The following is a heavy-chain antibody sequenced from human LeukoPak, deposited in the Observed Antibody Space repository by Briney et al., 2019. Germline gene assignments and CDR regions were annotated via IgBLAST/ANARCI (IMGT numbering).Heavy chain of an antibody. CDR1: GFTFSTYW. V-gene: IGHV3-74*01. CDR3: VREIAVPGKTLDY. Sequence: GGSLRLSCAASGFTFSTYWMHWVRQTPGKGLVWVSRIKYDGSTTNYADSVKGRFTISRDNAENTLYLQMNSLRADDTAVYYCVREIAVPGKTLDYWGQGTLVTVSS. CDR2: IKYDGSTT. D-gene: IGHD6-19*01. J-gene: IGHJ4*02.